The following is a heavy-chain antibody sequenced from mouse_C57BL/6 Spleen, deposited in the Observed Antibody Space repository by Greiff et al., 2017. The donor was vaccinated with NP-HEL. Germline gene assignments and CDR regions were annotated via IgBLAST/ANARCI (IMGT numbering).Heavy chain of an antibody. V-gene: IGHV1-22*01. CDR2: INPNNGGT. CDR3: ARSANWDDWFAY. D-gene: IGHD4-1*01. Sequence: EVKLQESGPELVKPGASVKMSCKASGYTFTDYNMHWVKQSHGKSLEWIGYINPNNGGTSYNQKFKGKATLTVNKSSSTAYMELRSLTSEDSAVYYCARSANWDDWFAYWGQGTLVTVSA. J-gene: IGHJ3*01. CDR1: GYTFTDYN.